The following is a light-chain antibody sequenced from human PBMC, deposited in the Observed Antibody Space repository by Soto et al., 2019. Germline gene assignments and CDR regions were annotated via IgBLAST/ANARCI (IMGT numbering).Light chain of an antibody. CDR3: QQRSNWPPFT. Sequence: EIVLTQSPATLSLSPGERATLSCRASQSVSSYLAWYQQKPGQAPRLLIYDASNRATGIPARFSGSGSGTDFTLTISSLEHEDFAVYHCQQRSNWPPFTFGGGTKVEIK. V-gene: IGKV3-11*01. CDR1: QSVSSY. J-gene: IGKJ4*01. CDR2: DAS.